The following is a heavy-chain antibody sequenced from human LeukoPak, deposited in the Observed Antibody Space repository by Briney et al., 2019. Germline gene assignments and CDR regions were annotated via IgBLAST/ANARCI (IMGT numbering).Heavy chain of an antibody. CDR2: LYTSGNT. D-gene: IGHD1-26*01. CDR1: GGSISSGSYY. Sequence: SETLSLTCTVSGGSISSGSYYWRWIRQPAGKGLEWIGRLYTSGNTNYNPSLKSRVTISVDTSKNQFPLKLSSVTAADTAVYYCAREGVGADDAFDIWGQGTMVTVSS. J-gene: IGHJ3*02. CDR3: AREGVGADDAFDI. V-gene: IGHV4-61*02.